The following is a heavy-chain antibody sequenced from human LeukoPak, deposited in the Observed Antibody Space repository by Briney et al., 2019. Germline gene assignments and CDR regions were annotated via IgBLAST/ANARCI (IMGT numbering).Heavy chain of an antibody. CDR1: GFTFSSYA. V-gene: IGHV3-23*01. Sequence: GGSLRLSCAASGFTFSSYAMSWVRQAPGKGLEWVSAISGSGGSTYYADSVKGRFTISRDNSKNTLYLQMNSLRAEDTAVYYCANLLRGGYYYMDVWGKGTTVTVSS. D-gene: IGHD1-26*01. CDR2: ISGSGGST. CDR3: ANLLRGGYYYMDV. J-gene: IGHJ6*03.